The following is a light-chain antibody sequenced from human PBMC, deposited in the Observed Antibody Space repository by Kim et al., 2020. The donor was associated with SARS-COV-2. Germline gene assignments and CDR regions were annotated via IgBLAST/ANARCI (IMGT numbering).Light chain of an antibody. CDR1: TGTVTSDYY. J-gene: IGLJ3*02. CDR2: STS. V-gene: IGLV7-43*01. CDR3: LIYYRGTLV. Sequence: PGGTVTLTCAASTGTVTSDYYPNWFQQIPGQAPRALIYSTSNKYSWTPARFSGSLLGGKAALTLSGVRPEDEADYYCLIYYRGTLVFGGGTQLTVL.